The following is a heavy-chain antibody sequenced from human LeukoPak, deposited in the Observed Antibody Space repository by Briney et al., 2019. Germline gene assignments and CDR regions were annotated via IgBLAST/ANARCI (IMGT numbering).Heavy chain of an antibody. CDR1: GFTFSSYG. J-gene: IGHJ4*02. CDR3: AKEVGGYSSGWALDY. Sequence: GGSLRLSCAASGFTFSSYGMHWVRQAPGKGLEWVAYIQYDGSNEQYAHSVKGRFRISRDSSKNILYLQMNSLRAEDTAVYYCAKEVGGYSSGWALDYWGQGTLVTVSS. CDR2: IQYDGSNE. D-gene: IGHD6-19*01. V-gene: IGHV3-30*02.